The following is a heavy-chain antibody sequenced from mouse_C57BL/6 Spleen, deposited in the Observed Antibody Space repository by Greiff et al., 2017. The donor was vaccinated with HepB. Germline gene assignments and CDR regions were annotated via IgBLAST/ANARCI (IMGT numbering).Heavy chain of an antibody. CDR2: IYPRSGNT. Sequence: QVQLQQSGTELVKPGASVKLSCKASGYTFTSYWMHWVKQRPGQGLEWIGEIYPRSGNTYYNEKFKGKATLTADKSSSTAYMELRSLTSEDSAVYFCARQDTTVVSDWYFDVWGTGTTVTVSS. CDR3: ARQDTTVVSDWYFDV. J-gene: IGHJ1*03. D-gene: IGHD1-1*01. V-gene: IGHV1-53*01. CDR1: GYTFTSYW.